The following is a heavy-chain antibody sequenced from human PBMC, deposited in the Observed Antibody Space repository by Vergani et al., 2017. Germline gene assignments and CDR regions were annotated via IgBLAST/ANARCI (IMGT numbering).Heavy chain of an antibody. V-gene: IGHV3-23*04. CDR2: ISGSGGST. CDR3: AKGTNYGDYDTRDNWFDP. D-gene: IGHD4-17*01. CDR1: GFTFSSYA. J-gene: IGHJ5*02. Sequence: VQLVESGGGVVQPGGSLRLSCAASGFTFSSYAMSWVRQAPGKGLEWVSAISGSGGSTYYADSVKGRFTISRDNSKNTLYLQMNSLRAEDTAVYYCAKGTNYGDYDTRDNWFDPWGQGTLVTVSS.